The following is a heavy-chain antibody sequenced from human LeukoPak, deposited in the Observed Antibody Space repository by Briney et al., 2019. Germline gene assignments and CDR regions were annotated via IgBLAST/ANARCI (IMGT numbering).Heavy chain of an antibody. V-gene: IGHV1-24*01. J-gene: IGHJ3*02. CDR3: ATDPKGRVAAFDI. CDR1: GGTFSSYA. CDR2: FDPEDGET. Sequence: ASVKVSCKASGGTFSSYAISWVRQAPGKGLEWMGGFDPEDGETIYAQKFQGRVTMTEDTSTDTAYMELSSLRSEDTAVYYCATDPKGRVAAFDIWGQGTMVTVSS. D-gene: IGHD5/OR15-5a*01.